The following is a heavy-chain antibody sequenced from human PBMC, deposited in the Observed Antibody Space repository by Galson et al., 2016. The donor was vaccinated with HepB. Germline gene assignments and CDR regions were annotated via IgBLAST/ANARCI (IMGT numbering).Heavy chain of an antibody. CDR1: GFTFSVSA. V-gene: IGHV3-73*01. D-gene: IGHD3-9*01. Sequence: SLRLSCAASGFTFSVSAMHWVRQASGKGLEWVGRIRSKANNYATAYAASVKGRFTISRDDSKNTAYLQMNSLKTEDTAVYYCTRNPPDDILTAYYNDAFDVWGQGTMVTVSS. CDR3: TRNPPDDILTAYYNDAFDV. J-gene: IGHJ3*01. CDR2: IRSKANNYAT.